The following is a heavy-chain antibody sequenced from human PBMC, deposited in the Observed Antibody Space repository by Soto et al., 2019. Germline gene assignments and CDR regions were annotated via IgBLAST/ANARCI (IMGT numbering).Heavy chain of an antibody. CDR3: AGDGCSGGSCYSRYYYMDV. CDR1: GFTLSDYY. D-gene: IGHD2-15*01. V-gene: IGHV3-11*06. Sequence: GGSLRLSCAASGFTLSDYYMSWFRQAPGKGLEWVSYITSRSSYTNYADSVKGRFTISRDNAKNLVYLQMNSLRAEDTAVYYCAGDGCSGGSCYSRYYYMDVWGKGTTVTVSS. J-gene: IGHJ6*03. CDR2: ITSRSSYT.